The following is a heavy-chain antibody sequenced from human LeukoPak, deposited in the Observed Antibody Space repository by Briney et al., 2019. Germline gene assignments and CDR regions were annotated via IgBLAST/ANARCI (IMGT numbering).Heavy chain of an antibody. D-gene: IGHD3-22*01. CDR1: GFTFSSYW. CDR3: ARDTAVSGVVVISDAFDI. Sequence: GGSLRLSCAASGFTFSSYWMSWVRQAPGKGLEWVSSISSSGSNIYYADSVKGRFTISRDNAKNSLYLQMNSLRADDTAVYYCARDTAVSGVVVISDAFDIWGQGTIVTVSS. J-gene: IGHJ3*02. CDR2: ISSSGSNI. V-gene: IGHV3-21*01.